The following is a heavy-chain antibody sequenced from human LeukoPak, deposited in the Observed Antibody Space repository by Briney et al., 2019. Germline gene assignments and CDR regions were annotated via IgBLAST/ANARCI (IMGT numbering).Heavy chain of an antibody. CDR2: IYYSGNT. Sequence: PSETLSLTCTVSCGSISSSSYHWGWIRQPPGKGLEWIGTIYYSGNTYYNPSLKSRVTISVDTSKNQFSLKLNSVTGADTAVYCCVIYSSGYCNYWGQGTLVTVSS. CDR1: CGSISSSSYH. J-gene: IGHJ4*02. CDR3: VIYSSGYCNY. D-gene: IGHD3-22*01. V-gene: IGHV4-39*01.